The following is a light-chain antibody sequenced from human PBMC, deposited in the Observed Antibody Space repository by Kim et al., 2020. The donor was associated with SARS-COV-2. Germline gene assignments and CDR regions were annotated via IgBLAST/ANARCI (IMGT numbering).Light chain of an antibody. J-gene: IGKJ1*01. Sequence: GSPGGRATLSCRATQSVTSNLAWYQQKPGQAPRLLIYGTSTRATGIPARFSVSGSGTEFTLTITSLQSEDFAIYYCQQYHNWPWTFGQGTKVDIK. CDR2: GTS. V-gene: IGKV3-15*01. CDR3: QQYHNWPWT. CDR1: QSVTSN.